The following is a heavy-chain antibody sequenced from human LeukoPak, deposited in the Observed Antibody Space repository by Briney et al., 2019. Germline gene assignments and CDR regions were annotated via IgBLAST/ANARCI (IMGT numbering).Heavy chain of an antibody. Sequence: GGSLRLSCEASGFTFSSHWMHWVRQAPGKGLEWVSSISSSSSYIYYAASVKGRFTISRDNSKNTLYLQMNSLRAEDTAVFYCAKDSSVFHYDSRNLDYWGQGTLVTVSS. D-gene: IGHD3-22*01. J-gene: IGHJ4*02. CDR3: AKDSSVFHYDSRNLDY. CDR2: ISSSSSYI. V-gene: IGHV3-21*01. CDR1: GFTFSSHW.